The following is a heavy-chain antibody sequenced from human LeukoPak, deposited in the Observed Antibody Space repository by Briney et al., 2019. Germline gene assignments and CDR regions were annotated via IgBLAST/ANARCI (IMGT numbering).Heavy chain of an antibody. J-gene: IGHJ4*02. CDR2: IKQDGSEK. V-gene: IGHV3-7*01. D-gene: IGHD3-10*01. CDR3: AREWFLDY. CDR1: GLTFSNHW. Sequence: PGGSLRLSCAASGLTFSNHWMNWVRQAPGKGLEWVANIKQDGSEKYYVDSVKGRFTISRDNAKNSLYLQMNSLRAEDTAVYYCAREWFLDYWGQGTLVTVSS.